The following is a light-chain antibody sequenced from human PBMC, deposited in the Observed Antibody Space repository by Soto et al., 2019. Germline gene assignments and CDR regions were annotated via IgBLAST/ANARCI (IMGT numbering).Light chain of an antibody. V-gene: IGKV3D-20*02. Sequence: EIVLTQSPGTLALSPGERATLSCRASQSIDSKYFSWYQQKPGQAPRLLIYGGSRRATGVPDRFSGAGSGTDFTLTISRLEPEDFAVYYCQQRHMWPITFGQGTRLEIK. J-gene: IGKJ5*01. CDR2: GGS. CDR3: QQRHMWPIT. CDR1: QSIDSKY.